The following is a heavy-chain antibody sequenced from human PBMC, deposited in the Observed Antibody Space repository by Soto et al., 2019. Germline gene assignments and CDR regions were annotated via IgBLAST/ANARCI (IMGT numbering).Heavy chain of an antibody. V-gene: IGHV4-34*01. CDR1: GGSFSADNWSFSGWY. J-gene: IGHJ3*02. CDR3: AKSKQPGPSDAFDI. Sequence: SETLSLTCGVYGGSFSADNWSFSGWYWSWIRQPPGKGLEWIGEINHSGNTNYNSSLKSGVTMSVETSKNQFSLRVRSVTAADTAVYYCAKSKQPGPSDAFDIWGQGTMVTVSS. CDR2: INHSGNT. D-gene: IGHD6-13*01.